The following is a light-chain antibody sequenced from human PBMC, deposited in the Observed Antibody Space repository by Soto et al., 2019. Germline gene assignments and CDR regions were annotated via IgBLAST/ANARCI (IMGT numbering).Light chain of an antibody. CDR1: ISDIGLYKF. Sequence: QSALTQPASVSGSPGQSITISCTGTISDIGLYKFVSWYQHHPGKAPKLIIFDVSSRASGISNRFSGSKSGNTASLTISGLQAEEEAEYYCTSYTADNIVEVFGGVTKHTVL. CDR2: DVS. CDR3: TSYTADNIVEV. J-gene: IGLJ2*01. V-gene: IGLV2-14*03.